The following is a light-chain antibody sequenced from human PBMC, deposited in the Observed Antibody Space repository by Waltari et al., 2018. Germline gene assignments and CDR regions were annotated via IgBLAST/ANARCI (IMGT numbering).Light chain of an antibody. Sequence: SYELAQPPSVSVSPGQTASITCSGHKLGSKYAFWYQQKPGQSPLLVIYQDTKRPSGIPARFSGSNSGNTATLTISGTQAVDEADYYCQAWDSSTAVFGGGTKLTVL. CDR1: KLGSKY. V-gene: IGLV3-1*01. CDR3: QAWDSSTAV. CDR2: QDT. J-gene: IGLJ2*01.